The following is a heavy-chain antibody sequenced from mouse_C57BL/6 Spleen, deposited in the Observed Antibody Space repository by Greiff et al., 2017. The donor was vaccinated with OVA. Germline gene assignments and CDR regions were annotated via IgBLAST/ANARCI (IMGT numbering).Heavy chain of an antibody. Sequence: EVQRVESGPGLVKPSQSLSLTCSVTGYSITSGYYWNWIRQFPGNKLEWMGYISYDGSNNYNPSLKNRISITRDTSKNQFFLKLNSVTTEDTATYYCAREGGNWDAMDYWGQGTSVTVSS. CDR1: GYSITSGYY. V-gene: IGHV3-6*01. CDR2: ISYDGSN. J-gene: IGHJ4*01. CDR3: AREGGNWDAMDY. D-gene: IGHD4-1*01.